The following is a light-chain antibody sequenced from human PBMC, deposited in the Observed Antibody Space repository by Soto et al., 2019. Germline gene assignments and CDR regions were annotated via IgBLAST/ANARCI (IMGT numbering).Light chain of an antibody. CDR3: QQSYSTPRT. Sequence: DIQMTQSPSSLSASVGDRVTITCRASQSISSYLNWYQQKPGKAPKLLIYAASSLKSGVPSRFSGSGSGTDFTLTISSLQPEDFATYYCQQSYSTPRTFGGGTKVEIK. CDR1: QSISSY. J-gene: IGKJ4*01. V-gene: IGKV1-39*01. CDR2: AAS.